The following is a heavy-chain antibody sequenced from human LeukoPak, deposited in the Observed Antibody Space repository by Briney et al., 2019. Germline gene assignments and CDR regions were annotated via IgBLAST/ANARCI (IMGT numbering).Heavy chain of an antibody. J-gene: IGHJ6*03. Sequence: ASVKVSCKASGYTFTSYAMNWVRQAPGQGLEWMGWINTNTGNPTYAQGFTGRFVFSLDTSVSTAYLQISSLKAEDTAVYYCARDGYSYGYPSYYYYYYMDVWGKGTTVTVSS. CDR3: ARDGYSYGYPSYYYYYYMDV. D-gene: IGHD5-18*01. CDR1: GYTFTSYA. V-gene: IGHV7-4-1*02. CDR2: INTNTGNP.